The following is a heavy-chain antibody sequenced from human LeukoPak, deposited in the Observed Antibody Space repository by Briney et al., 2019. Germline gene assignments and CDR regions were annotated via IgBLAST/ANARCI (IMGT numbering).Heavy chain of an antibody. CDR2: LYSGGST. CDR3: AREQNSSWYRGVFDY. Sequence: GGSLRLSCAASGFTFSSNYMTWVRQAPGKGLEWVSVLYSGGSTYYAESVKGRFTISRDNSKNTLYLQMDSLRAEDTAVYYCAREQNSSWYRGVFDYWGQGTLVTVSS. J-gene: IGHJ4*02. D-gene: IGHD6-13*01. CDR1: GFTFSSNY. V-gene: IGHV3-66*01.